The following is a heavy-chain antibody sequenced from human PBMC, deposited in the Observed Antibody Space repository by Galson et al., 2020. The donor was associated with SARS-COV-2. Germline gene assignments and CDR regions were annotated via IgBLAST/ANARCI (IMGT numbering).Heavy chain of an antibody. CDR3: ARLRRHGSNLDHCDY. V-gene: IGHV4-59*01. Sequence: SETLFPTCRVPGGPIDIYYWSWLRPPPGKGPEWIGDIYYSGTTNFNPSLEGPATISVDTSKNQSSLRLSSVTAADQATDYCARLRRHGSNLDHCDYWGQGTLVTVSS. J-gene: IGHJ4*02. D-gene: IGHD3-16*01. CDR1: GGPIDIYY. CDR2: IYYSGTT.